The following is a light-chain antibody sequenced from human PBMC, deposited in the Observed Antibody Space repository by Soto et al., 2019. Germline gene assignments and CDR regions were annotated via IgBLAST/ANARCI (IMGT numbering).Light chain of an antibody. J-gene: IGKJ1*01. CDR2: GAS. Sequence: EIVLTQSPGTLALSPGERATLSCXASQSVSSSYLAWYQQKPDQAPRLXXYGASSRATGIPDRFSGSGSGTDFTLTISRLEPEDFAVYYCQQYGSSPTWTFGQGTKVDIK. CDR3: QQYGSSPTWT. CDR1: QSVSSSY. V-gene: IGKV3-20*01.